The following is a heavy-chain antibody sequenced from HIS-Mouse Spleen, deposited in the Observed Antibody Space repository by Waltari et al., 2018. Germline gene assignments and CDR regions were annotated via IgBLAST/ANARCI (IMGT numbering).Heavy chain of an antibody. CDR2: IYYSGST. CDR1: GGPISSTSSY. CDR3: AREIPYSSSWYDWYFDL. V-gene: IGHV4-39*07. J-gene: IGHJ2*01. Sequence: QLQLQESGPGLVNPSETLSPTCPVAGGPISSTSSYWGWIRQPPGQGLEWIGSIYYSGSTYYNPSLKSRVTISVDTSKNQFSLKLSSVTAADTAVYYCAREIPYSSSWYDWYFDLWGRGTLVTVSS. D-gene: IGHD6-13*01.